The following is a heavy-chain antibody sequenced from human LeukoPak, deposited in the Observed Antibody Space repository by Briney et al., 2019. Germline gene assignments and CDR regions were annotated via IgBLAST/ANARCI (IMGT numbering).Heavy chain of an antibody. CDR3: ARAWWELPNYYYYGMDV. V-gene: IGHV3-53*01. Sequence: PGGSLRLSCAASGFTVSNNYMSWVRQAPGKGLEWVSVIYSGGSTYYADSVKGRFTISRDNSKNTLYLQMNSLRAEDTAVYYCARAWWELPNYYYYGMDVWGQGTTVTVSS. CDR1: GFTVSNNY. CDR2: IYSGGST. J-gene: IGHJ6*02. D-gene: IGHD1-26*01.